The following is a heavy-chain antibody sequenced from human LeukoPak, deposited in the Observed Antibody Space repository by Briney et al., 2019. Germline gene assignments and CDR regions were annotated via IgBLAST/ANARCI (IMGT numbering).Heavy chain of an antibody. Sequence: GGSLRLSCAASGFTFSSYSMNWVRQAPGKGLEWVSSISSSSSYIYYADSVKGRFTISRDNAKNSLYLQMNSLSAEDTAVYYCAREGYYYDSSGYSYYYYMDVWGKGTTVTVSS. CDR1: GFTFSSYS. V-gene: IGHV3-21*01. CDR2: ISSSSSYI. D-gene: IGHD3-22*01. J-gene: IGHJ6*03. CDR3: AREGYYYDSSGYSYYYYMDV.